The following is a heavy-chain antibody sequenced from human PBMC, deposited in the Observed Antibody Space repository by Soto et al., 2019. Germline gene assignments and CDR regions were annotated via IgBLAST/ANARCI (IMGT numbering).Heavy chain of an antibody. CDR1: GFTFSSYS. CDR3: AREKLAMVRGVPDY. D-gene: IGHD3-10*01. J-gene: IGHJ4*02. V-gene: IGHV3-21*01. Sequence: GGSLRLSCAASGFTFSSYSMNWVRQAPGKGLEWVSSISSSSSYIYYADSVKGRFTISRDNAKNSLYLQMNSLRAEDTAVYYCAREKLAMVRGVPDYWGQGTLVTVSS. CDR2: ISSSSSYI.